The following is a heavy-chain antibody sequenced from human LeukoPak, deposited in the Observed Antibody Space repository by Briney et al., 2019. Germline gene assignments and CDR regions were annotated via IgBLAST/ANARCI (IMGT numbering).Heavy chain of an antibody. CDR3: ARGVVGATYTYYFDY. V-gene: IGHV3-53*01. Sequence: GGSLRLSCPASALTVSSNYMTWVRQAPGKGLEWVSSIYNGGGTSYADSLRARFTISRNHSQNQPNLHMNSLRAEDTAVYYCARGVVGATYTYYFDYWGQGTLVTVSS. J-gene: IGHJ4*02. CDR2: IYNGGGT. CDR1: ALTVSSNY. D-gene: IGHD1-26*01.